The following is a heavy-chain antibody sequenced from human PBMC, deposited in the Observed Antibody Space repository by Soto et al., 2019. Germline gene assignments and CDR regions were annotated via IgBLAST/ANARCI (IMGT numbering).Heavy chain of an antibody. CDR2: ISYDGSNK. CDR1: GFTFSSYA. V-gene: IGHV3-30-3*01. CDR3: AREGVTMVRGVIYKAYYFDY. D-gene: IGHD3-10*01. Sequence: PGGSLRLSCAASGFTFSSYAMHWVRQAPGKGLEWVAVISYDGSNKYYADSVKGRFTISRDNSKNTLYLQMNSLRAEDTAVYYCAREGVTMVRGVIYKAYYFDYWGQGTLVTAPQ. J-gene: IGHJ4*02.